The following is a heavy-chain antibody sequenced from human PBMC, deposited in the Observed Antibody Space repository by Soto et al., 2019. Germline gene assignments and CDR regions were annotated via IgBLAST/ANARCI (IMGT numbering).Heavy chain of an antibody. V-gene: IGHV4-61*01. CDR3: ARVLPGVAAAYDAFDI. CDR2: IYYDGAT. J-gene: IGHJ3*02. Sequence: QLQLQESGPGPVKPSETLSLTCTVSGGSVISGSYYWTWVRQPPGKGLEWIGYIYYDGATNYSPSLESRVTISIDSSKNQLSLRLTSVTAADTAVYYCARVLPGVAAAYDAFDIWGQVTMVTVSS. D-gene: IGHD6-25*01. CDR1: GGSVISGSYY.